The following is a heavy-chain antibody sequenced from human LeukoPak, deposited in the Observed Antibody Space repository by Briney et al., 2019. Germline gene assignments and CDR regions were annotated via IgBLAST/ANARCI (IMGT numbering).Heavy chain of an antibody. CDR2: FYASGIT. V-gene: IGHV4-4*07. D-gene: IGHD3-16*01. J-gene: IGHJ5*02. CDR3: ATTLDYGCFDL. Sequence: SETLSLTCTVSGGSISSYSWSWIRQPAGKGLEWIGLFYASGITNYNPSLKTRVTISVDTSKNQFSLNLRSVTAADTAIYYCATTLDYGCFDLWGQGALVTVSS. CDR1: GGSISSYS.